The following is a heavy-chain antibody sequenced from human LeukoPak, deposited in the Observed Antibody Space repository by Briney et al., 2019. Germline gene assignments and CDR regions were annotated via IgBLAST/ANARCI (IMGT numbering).Heavy chain of an antibody. V-gene: IGHV4-31*03. CDR1: GGSIRSGGYY. CDR2: TYYSGST. CDR3: ARGVTGTFDY. Sequence: SETLSLTCTFSGGSIRSGGYYWSWLRQHPGKGLEWIGYTYYSGSTYYNPSLKSRVTISVDTSKNQFSLKLSSVTAADTAVYYCARGVTGTFDYWGQGTLVTVSS. J-gene: IGHJ4*02. D-gene: IGHD1-7*01.